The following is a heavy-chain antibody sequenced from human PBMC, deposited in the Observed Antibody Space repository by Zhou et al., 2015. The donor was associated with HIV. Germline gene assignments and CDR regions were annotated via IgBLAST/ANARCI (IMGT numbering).Heavy chain of an antibody. J-gene: IGHJ6*02. D-gene: IGHD2-21*02. CDR2: ISSSGSTI. CDR3: AKAQVAYCGGDCYSGYYYGMDV. Sequence: VQLVESGGALVQPGGSLRLSCAASGFTFSDHYMSWIRQAPGKGLEWVSYISSSGSTIYYADSVKGRFTISRDNSKNTLYLQMNSLSTEDTAVYYCAKAQVAYCGGDCYSGYYYGMDVWGQGTTVTVSS. CDR1: GFTFSDHY. V-gene: IGHV3-11*04.